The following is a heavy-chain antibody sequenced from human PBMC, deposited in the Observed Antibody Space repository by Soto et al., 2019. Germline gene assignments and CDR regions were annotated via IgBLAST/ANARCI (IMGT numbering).Heavy chain of an antibody. CDR1: GCTFSAYS. CDR3: VRDWWGFDY. V-gene: IGHV3-64D*06. J-gene: IGHJ4*02. D-gene: IGHD2-15*01. CDR2: IRHDGANI. Sequence: GGSLRLSCSVSGCTFSAYSMHWVRQAPGKGLEYVAVIRHDGANIYYADSVKGRFIISRDNSNNRLCLQMSSLRLEDTAVYYCVRDWWGFDYWGQGTPVTVSS.